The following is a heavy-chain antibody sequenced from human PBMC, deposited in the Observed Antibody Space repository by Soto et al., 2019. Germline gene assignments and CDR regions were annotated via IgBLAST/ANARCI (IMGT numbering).Heavy chain of an antibody. Sequence: PVVSLRLSCVASGFVFRSHAMHWVRQAPGKGLEWVAVMSNDGSKEYSADSVKGRFTISRDNSKDILYLQMNDLRADDTAVYYCARGGAYYSAAGTYYMTPPGDDWGQGPPVTVAS. D-gene: IGHD3-10*01. CDR1: GFVFRSHA. V-gene: IGHV3-30-3*01. CDR2: MSNDGSKE. CDR3: ARGGAYYSAAGTYYMTPPGDD. J-gene: IGHJ4*02.